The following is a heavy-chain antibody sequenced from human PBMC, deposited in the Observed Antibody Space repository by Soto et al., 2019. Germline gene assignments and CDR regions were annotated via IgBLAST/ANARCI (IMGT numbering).Heavy chain of an antibody. D-gene: IGHD3-10*01. CDR3: ASPYYYGSGSYYEIYYYYGMDV. CDR2: INPSGGST. V-gene: IGHV1-46*01. Sequence: ASVKVSCKASGYTFTSYYMHWVRQAPGRGLEWMGIINPSGGSTSYAQKFQGRVTMTRDTSTSTVYMELSSLRSEDTAVYYCASPYYYGSGSYYEIYYYYGMDVWGQGTTVTVSS. CDR1: GYTFTSYY. J-gene: IGHJ6*02.